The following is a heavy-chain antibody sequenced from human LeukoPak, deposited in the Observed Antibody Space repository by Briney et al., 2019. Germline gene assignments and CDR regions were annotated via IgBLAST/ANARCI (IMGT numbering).Heavy chain of an antibody. D-gene: IGHD2-2*01. J-gene: IGHJ2*01. V-gene: IGHV4-61*02. Sequence: PSQTLSLTCTVSGGSISSGSYYWSWIRQPAGKGLEWIGRIYTSGSTNYNPSLKSRVTMSVDTSKNQFSLKLSSVTAADTAVYYCAREARGYYWYFDLWGRGTLVTVSS. CDR2: IYTSGST. CDR1: GGSISSGSYY. CDR3: AREARGYYWYFDL.